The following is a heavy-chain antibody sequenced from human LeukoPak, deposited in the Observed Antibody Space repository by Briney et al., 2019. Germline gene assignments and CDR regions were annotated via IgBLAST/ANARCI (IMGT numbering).Heavy chain of an antibody. CDR2: INPNSGGI. V-gene: IGHV1-2*02. CDR1: GYTFTGYY. CDR3: ARESSSWAYYFDY. D-gene: IGHD6-13*01. Sequence: ASVKVSCKASGYTFTGYYMHWVRQAPGQGLEWMGWINPNSGGINYAQKFQGRVTMTRGTSISTAYMELSRLRSDDTAVYYCARESSSWAYYFDYWGQGTLVTVSS. J-gene: IGHJ4*02.